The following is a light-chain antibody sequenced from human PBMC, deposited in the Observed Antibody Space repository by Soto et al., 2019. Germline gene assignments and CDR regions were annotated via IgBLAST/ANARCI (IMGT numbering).Light chain of an antibody. Sequence: EMVLTQSPATLSVSPGERITLSCRASRSISTNLAWYQQKPGQAPRLLIYGASTLATGVPPRFSGRGSGTEFTLTFSSLQSEDFAVYYCQPHNNWPVVTFGGGTKVEIK. CDR1: RSISTN. V-gene: IGKV3-15*01. J-gene: IGKJ4*01. CDR3: QPHNNWPVVT. CDR2: GAS.